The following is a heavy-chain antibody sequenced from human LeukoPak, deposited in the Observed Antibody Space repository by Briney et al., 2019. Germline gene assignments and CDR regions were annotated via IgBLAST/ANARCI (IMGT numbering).Heavy chain of an antibody. J-gene: IGHJ4*02. D-gene: IGHD2-2*01. Sequence: PGGSLRLSCAASGFTFSHYWMHWVRQAPGKGLVWVSRIESDGGRTDYADSLKGRFTISRDNAKNTLYLEMNSLRAEDTAVYYCARVGHCSGTACFIDYWGQGTLVTVSS. CDR2: IESDGGRT. CDR3: ARVGHCSGTACFIDY. CDR1: GFTFSHYW. V-gene: IGHV3-74*01.